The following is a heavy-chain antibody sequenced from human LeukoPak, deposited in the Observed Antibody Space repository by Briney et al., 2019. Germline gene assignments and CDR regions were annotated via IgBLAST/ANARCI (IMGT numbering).Heavy chain of an antibody. V-gene: IGHV3-21*01. Sequence: GGSLRLSCAASGLTFSRHNMKWGPQTPGKGLEWVSSISTSSSFIYYADSVKGRFTISRDNARNSLYLEMNSLRAEDTAIYYCARNYDFWSSPQGYMDVWGKGTTVIVSS. CDR2: ISTSSSFI. D-gene: IGHD3-3*01. J-gene: IGHJ6*03. CDR3: ARNYDFWSSPQGYMDV. CDR1: GLTFSRHN.